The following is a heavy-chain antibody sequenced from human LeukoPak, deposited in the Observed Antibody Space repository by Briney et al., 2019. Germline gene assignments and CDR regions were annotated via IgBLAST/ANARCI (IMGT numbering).Heavy chain of an antibody. CDR3: AHHFYDSSGPIPWFDP. J-gene: IGHJ5*02. D-gene: IGHD3-22*01. V-gene: IGHV4-39*01. CDR1: GGSISSSRYY. Sequence: SETLSLTCTVSGGSISSSRYYWGWIRQPPGKGLEWIGSIYYSGSTYYNPSLKSRVTISVDTSKNQFSLKLSSVTATDTAVYYCAHHFYDSSGPIPWFDPWGQGTLVTVSS. CDR2: IYYSGST.